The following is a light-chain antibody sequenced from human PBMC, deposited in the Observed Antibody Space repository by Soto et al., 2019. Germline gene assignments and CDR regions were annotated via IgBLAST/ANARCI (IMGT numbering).Light chain of an antibody. CDR2: GAS. CDR3: QQYGSTPPVT. Sequence: EIVLTQSPGTLSLSPGERATLSCRASQSVSSDYLSWYQQKPGQPPRLLIYGASYRATGIPDRFSGGGSGTDFTLTISRLEAEDFALYYCQQYGSTPPVTFGRGTKV. J-gene: IGKJ4*01. CDR1: QSVSSDY. V-gene: IGKV3-20*01.